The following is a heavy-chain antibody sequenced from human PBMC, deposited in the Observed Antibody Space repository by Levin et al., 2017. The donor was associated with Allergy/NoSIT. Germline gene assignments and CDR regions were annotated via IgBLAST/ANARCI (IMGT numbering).Heavy chain of an antibody. CDR2: INPNSGGT. CDR3: ARASVAGTSFYYYGMDV. Sequence: GESLKISCKASGYTFIGYYIQWVRQAPGQGLEWMGWINPNSGGTNYAQKFQGRVTMTRDTSIRTVYMELSRLRSDDTAVYYCARASVAGTSFYYYGMDVWGQGTTVTVSS. V-gene: IGHV1-2*02. D-gene: IGHD6-19*01. CDR1: GYTFIGYY. J-gene: IGHJ6*02.